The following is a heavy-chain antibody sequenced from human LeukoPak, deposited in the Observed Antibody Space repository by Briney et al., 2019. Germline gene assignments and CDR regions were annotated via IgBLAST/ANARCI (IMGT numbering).Heavy chain of an antibody. D-gene: IGHD3-10*01. CDR2: IYYSGST. CDR1: GGSISSYY. CDR3: ARDRGYHDAFDI. V-gene: IGHV4-59*01. Sequence: PSETLSLTCTVSGGSISSYYWSWIRQPPGKGLEWIGYIYYSGSTNYNPSLKSRVTISVDTSKNQFSLKLSSVTAADTAVYYCARDRGYHDAFDIWGQGTMVTVSS. J-gene: IGHJ3*02.